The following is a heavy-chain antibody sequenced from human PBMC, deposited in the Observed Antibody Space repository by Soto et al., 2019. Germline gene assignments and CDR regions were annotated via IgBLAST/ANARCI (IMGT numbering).Heavy chain of an antibody. V-gene: IGHV3-48*02. Sequence: EVQLVESGGGLVQPGGSLRLSCAASGFTFSSYSMNWVRQAPGKGLEWVSYISSSSSTIYYADSVKGRFTISRDNAKNSLYLQMNSLRDEDTAVYYCARGLNDYVWGSYDYWGQGTLVTVSS. J-gene: IGHJ4*02. CDR1: GFTFSSYS. CDR3: ARGLNDYVWGSYDY. D-gene: IGHD3-16*01. CDR2: ISSSSSTI.